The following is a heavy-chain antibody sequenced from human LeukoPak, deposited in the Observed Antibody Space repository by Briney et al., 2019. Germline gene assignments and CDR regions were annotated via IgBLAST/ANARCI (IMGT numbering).Heavy chain of an antibody. J-gene: IGHJ4*02. CDR1: GDSISSFY. Sequence: PSETLSLTCTVSGDSISSFYWNWFRQPQGQGLERIGYIYNDRTTKYNPSLGSRVYMSVDTSNVNFSLEMHSVAAAGTAVYYCARAPAPRGSSRYWGRGSLVTVSS. D-gene: IGHD1-26*01. CDR2: IYNDRTT. CDR3: ARAPAPRGSSRY. V-gene: IGHV4-59*01.